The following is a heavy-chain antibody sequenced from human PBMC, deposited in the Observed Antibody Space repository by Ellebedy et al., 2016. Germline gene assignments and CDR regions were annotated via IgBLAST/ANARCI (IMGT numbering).Heavy chain of an antibody. V-gene: IGHV4-34*01. CDR3: ARPIVGATEDYWYFDL. Sequence: GSLRLXXAVYGGSFSGYYWSWIRQPPGKGLEWIGEINHSGSTNYNPSLKSRVTISVDTSKNQFSLKLSSVTAADTAVYYCARPIVGATEDYWYFDLWGRGTLVTVSS. D-gene: IGHD1-26*01. CDR1: GGSFSGYY. J-gene: IGHJ2*01. CDR2: INHSGST.